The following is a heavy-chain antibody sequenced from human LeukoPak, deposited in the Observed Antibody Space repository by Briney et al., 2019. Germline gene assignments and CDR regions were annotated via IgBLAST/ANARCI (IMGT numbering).Heavy chain of an antibody. D-gene: IGHD6-13*01. CDR3: VRHGLGSSWHGFDY. CDR1: GYSFTSYW. V-gene: IGHV5-51*01. CDR2: IYPGDSDP. Sequence: GESLRISCKGSGYSFTSYWISWVRQMPGKGLEWMGIIYPGDSDPRYSPSFQGQVTISADTSISTAYLQWRSLKASDSAMYYCVRHGLGSSWHGFDYLGQGTLATVSS. J-gene: IGHJ4*02.